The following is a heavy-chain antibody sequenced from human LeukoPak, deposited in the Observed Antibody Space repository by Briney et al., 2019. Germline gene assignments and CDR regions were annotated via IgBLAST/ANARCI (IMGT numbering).Heavy chain of an antibody. CDR3: ARRQGGQNWYFDL. CDR2: IYPGDSYT. Sequence: GESLKISCQGSGFRFDIYWIGWVRQIPGKGLEWMGNIYPGDSYTRFSPSFQGQVTMSADRSSGTAYLQWSSLKASDTAMYYCARRQGGQNWYFDLWGRGTAVTVSS. J-gene: IGHJ2*01. CDR1: GFRFDIYW. D-gene: IGHD3-16*01. V-gene: IGHV5-51*01.